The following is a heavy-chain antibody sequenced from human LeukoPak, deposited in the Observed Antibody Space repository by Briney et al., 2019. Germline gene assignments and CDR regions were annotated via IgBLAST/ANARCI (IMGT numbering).Heavy chain of an antibody. J-gene: IGHJ4*02. D-gene: IGHD3-16*02. CDR2: ISWNSGSI. Sequence: GGSLRLSCAASGFTFSSYGMHWVRQAPGKGLEWVSGISWNSGSIGYADSVKGRFTISRDNAKNSLYLQMNSLRAEDTAVYYCATSRSFDYWGQGTLVTVSS. V-gene: IGHV3-9*01. CDR1: GFTFSSYG. CDR3: ATSRSFDY.